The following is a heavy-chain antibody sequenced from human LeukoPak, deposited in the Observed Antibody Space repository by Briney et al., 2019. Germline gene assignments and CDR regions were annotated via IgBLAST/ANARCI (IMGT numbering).Heavy chain of an antibody. D-gene: IGHD3-10*01. CDR1: GFTFSSYW. CDR3: AVDLSSWF. CDR2: IKPDGSNT. Sequence: PGGSLRLSCAASGFTFSSYWIRWVRHAPGKGLVWVSRIKPDGSNTFYADSVKGRFTISRDNAKNTLYLQMNSLRAEDTAVYYCAVDLSSWFGGQGTLVTVSS. V-gene: IGHV3-74*01. J-gene: IGHJ4*02.